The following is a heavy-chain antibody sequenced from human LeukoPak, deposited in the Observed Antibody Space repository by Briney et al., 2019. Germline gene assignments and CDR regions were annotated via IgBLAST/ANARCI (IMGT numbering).Heavy chain of an antibody. CDR2: INHSGST. CDR1: GGSFSGYY. CDR3: ARNRRVLRYFDWLLYRYDY. J-gene: IGHJ4*02. Sequence: SETLSLTCAVYGGSFSGYYWSWIRQPPGKGLEWIGEINHSGSTNYNPSLKSRVTISVDTSKNQFSLKLSSVTAADTAVYYCARNRRVLRYFDWLLYRYDYWGQGTLVTVSS. D-gene: IGHD3-9*01. V-gene: IGHV4-34*01.